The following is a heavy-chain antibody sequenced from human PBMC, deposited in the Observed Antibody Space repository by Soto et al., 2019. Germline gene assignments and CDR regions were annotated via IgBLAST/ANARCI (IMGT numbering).Heavy chain of an antibody. CDR1: GFSLTVYS. CDR2: MQPDGVTK. CDR3: ARGLQGFDY. V-gene: IGHV3-30-3*01. J-gene: IGHJ4*02. Sequence: QVQLVESGGGVVQPGRSLRLSCRISGFSLTVYSMNWVRQAPGKGLEWVAVMQPDGVTKNYADSVQGRFFISGDNSKNTLYLEMDSLTPEDTAIYYCARGLQGFDYWGQGTLVTVSS.